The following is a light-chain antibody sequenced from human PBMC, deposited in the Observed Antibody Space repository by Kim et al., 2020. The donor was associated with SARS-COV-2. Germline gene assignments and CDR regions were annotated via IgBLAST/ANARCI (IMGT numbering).Light chain of an antibody. J-gene: IGLJ2*01. Sequence: DKVTCTRRGGNSSYANAWHQQQPEKGPRYLMMLNSDGSNSQGGGIPGRFAGTSAGAERYRTIASLPSEDEADYCCQSWGTGIHVVFGGGTQLTVL. CDR2: LNSDGSN. V-gene: IGLV4-69*01. CDR1: GGNSSYA. CDR3: QSWGTGIHVV.